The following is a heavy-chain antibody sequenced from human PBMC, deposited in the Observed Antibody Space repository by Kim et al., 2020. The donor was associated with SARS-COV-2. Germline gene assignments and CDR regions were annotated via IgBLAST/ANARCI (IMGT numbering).Heavy chain of an antibody. CDR3: ARRSIAAHCSGGSCKLAWFDP. CDR2: INAGNGNT. V-gene: IGHV1-3*01. Sequence: ASVKVSCKASGYTFTSYAMHWVRQAPGQRLEWMGWINAGNGNTKYSQKFQGRVTITRDTSASTAYMELSSLRSEDTAVYYCARRSIAAHCSGGSCKLAWFDPWGQGTLVTVSS. CDR1: GYTFTSYA. J-gene: IGHJ5*02. D-gene: IGHD2-15*01.